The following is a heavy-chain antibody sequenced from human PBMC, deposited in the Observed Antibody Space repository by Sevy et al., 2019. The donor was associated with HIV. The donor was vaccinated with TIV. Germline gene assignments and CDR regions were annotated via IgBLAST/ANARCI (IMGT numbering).Heavy chain of an antibody. Sequence: ASVKVSCKVSGYTLTQLSMHWVRQAPGKGLEWMGSFDPEDGERIYAQKFQGRITMTEDTSTDTAYMDLNSLKSDNTAVYYCATTREYYQGKSGYFDYWGQGALVTVS. V-gene: IGHV1-24*01. J-gene: IGHJ4*02. D-gene: IGHD2-15*01. CDR1: GYTLTQLS. CDR2: FDPEDGER. CDR3: ATTREYYQGKSGYFDY.